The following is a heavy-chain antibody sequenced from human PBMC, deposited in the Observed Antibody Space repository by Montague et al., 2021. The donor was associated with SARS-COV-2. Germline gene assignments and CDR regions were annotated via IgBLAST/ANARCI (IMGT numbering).Heavy chain of an antibody. Sequence: SETLSLTCVVSDVSLSSSTWWSWVRQSPGKGLEWVGDTYLSGFTQYNPSVKSRVTIALDDSRSQFSLRLTSVTAADTTVYFCARGGLGNRGFGYWGQGALVTVSS. D-gene: IGHD3/OR15-3a*01. CDR3: ARGGLGNRGFGY. CDR2: TYLSGFT. CDR1: DVSLSSSTW. J-gene: IGHJ4*02. V-gene: IGHV4-4*02.